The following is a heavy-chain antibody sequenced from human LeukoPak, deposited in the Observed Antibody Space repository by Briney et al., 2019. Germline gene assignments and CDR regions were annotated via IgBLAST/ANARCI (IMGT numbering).Heavy chain of an antibody. Sequence: GGSLRLSCAASGFTVSSNYMSWVRQTPGKGLAWVSVIVDTGGSTYYADSVKGRFTISRDISKNTLYLQMNSLRVEDTAVYYCAKARGFGDYSFDYWGQGTLVTVSS. V-gene: IGHV3-23*01. D-gene: IGHD4-17*01. CDR3: AKARGFGDYSFDY. J-gene: IGHJ4*02. CDR2: IVDTGGST. CDR1: GFTVSSNY.